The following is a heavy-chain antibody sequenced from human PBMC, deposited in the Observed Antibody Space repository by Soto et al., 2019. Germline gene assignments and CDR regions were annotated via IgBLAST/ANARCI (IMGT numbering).Heavy chain of an antibody. CDR2: IHSGGST. Sequence: SETLSLTCAVSGGSISGSSFYWRWIRQPPGKGLEWIAYIHSGGSTDYNPSLKSRVFISRDTSKNQFSLTVRSVTAADTAMYYCARVGDFAGAYWGQGHLVTVAS. D-gene: IGHD6-13*01. CDR3: ARVGDFAGAY. J-gene: IGHJ4*02. V-gene: IGHV4-61*01. CDR1: GGSISGSSFY.